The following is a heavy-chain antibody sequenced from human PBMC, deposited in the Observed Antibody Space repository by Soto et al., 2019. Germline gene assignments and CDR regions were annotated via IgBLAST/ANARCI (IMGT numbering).Heavy chain of an antibody. CDR1: GFSLSSAGMG. V-gene: IGHV2-26*01. D-gene: IGHD3-16*01. CDR2: IFSNDEK. Sequence: QVTLKESGPVLVKPTETLTLTCTVSGFSLSSAGMGVSWIRQPPGKALEWLAHIFSNDEKSYSTSLKSRLIISKDTSKSQVVLIITSMDPVDTATYYCARIRVGRQLGGFDPWGQGILVTVSS. CDR3: ARIRVGRQLGGFDP. J-gene: IGHJ5*02.